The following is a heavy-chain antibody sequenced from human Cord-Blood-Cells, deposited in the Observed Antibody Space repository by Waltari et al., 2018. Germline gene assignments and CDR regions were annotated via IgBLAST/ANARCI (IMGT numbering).Heavy chain of an antibody. CDR3: ARGKYSSSYNWFDP. Sequence: QVQLQESGPGLVKPSQTLSLTCTVSGGSISSGGYYWSWIRQHPGKGLEWIGYIYYSGSTYYNPSLKGRVTISVDTSKNQFSLKLSSGTAADTAVYYCARGKYSSSYNWFDPWGQGTLVTVSS. V-gene: IGHV4-31*03. CDR1: GGSISSGGYY. D-gene: IGHD6-6*01. J-gene: IGHJ5*02. CDR2: IYYSGST.